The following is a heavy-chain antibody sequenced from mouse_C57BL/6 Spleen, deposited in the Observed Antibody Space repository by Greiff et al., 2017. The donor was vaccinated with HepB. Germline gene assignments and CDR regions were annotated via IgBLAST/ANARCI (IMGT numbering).Heavy chain of an antibody. CDR1: GFTFSDYY. CDR3: ARHVYSNYGAY. CDR2: ISNGGGST. D-gene: IGHD2-5*01. Sequence: EVKLVESGGGLVQPGGSLKLSCAASGFTFSDYYMYWVRQTPEKRLEWVEYISNGGGSTYYPDTVKGRFTISRDNAKNTLYLQMSRLKSEDTAMYYCARHVYSNYGAYWGQGTLVTVSA. V-gene: IGHV5-12*01. J-gene: IGHJ3*01.